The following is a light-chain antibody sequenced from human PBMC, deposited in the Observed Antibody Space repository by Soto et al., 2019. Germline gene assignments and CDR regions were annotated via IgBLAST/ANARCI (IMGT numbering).Light chain of an antibody. J-gene: IGKJ5*01. CDR3: HQYHEWPMT. CDR2: GPS. CDR1: QSVNTN. Sequence: EIVMTQSPVTLSVSPGERATVSCKTSQSVNTNLAWYQQKPGQVPRLLIYGPSTRAIGIQDRFSGSGSGTEFTLTITSLQSEDFAVYYCHQYHEWPMTFGQGTRLEIK. V-gene: IGKV3-15*01.